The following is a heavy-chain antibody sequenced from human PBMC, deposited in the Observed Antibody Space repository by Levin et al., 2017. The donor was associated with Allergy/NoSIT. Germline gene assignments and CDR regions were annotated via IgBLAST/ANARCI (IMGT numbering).Heavy chain of an antibody. CDR1: GGTFSSYA. CDR2: IIPIFGTA. V-gene: IGHV1-69*13. J-gene: IGHJ5*02. CDR3: ARDFIVATITSWYNWFDP. Sequence: SVKVSCKASGGTFSSYAISWVRQAPGQGLEWMGGIIPIFGTANYAQKFQGRVTITADESTSTAYMELSSLRSEDTAVYYCARDFIVATITSWYNWFDPWGQGTLVTVSS. D-gene: IGHD5-12*01.